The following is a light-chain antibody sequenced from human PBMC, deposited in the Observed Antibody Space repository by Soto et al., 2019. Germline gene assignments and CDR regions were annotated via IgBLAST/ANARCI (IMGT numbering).Light chain of an antibody. CDR2: GAA. CDR1: QSVFSS. J-gene: IGKJ4*02. V-gene: IGKV3-15*01. CDR3: QQYHTWPA. Sequence: EIVMTQSPATLSVSPGERVTISCRASQSVFSSLAWYQQKPGKAPRLLIYGAATRATGIPARFSGSGSGTDFPLTISSLQSEDVAVYFCQQYHTWPAFGRGTRVEIK.